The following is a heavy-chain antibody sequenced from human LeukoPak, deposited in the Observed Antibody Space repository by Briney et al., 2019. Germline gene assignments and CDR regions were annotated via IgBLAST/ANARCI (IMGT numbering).Heavy chain of an antibody. J-gene: IGHJ6*03. CDR1: GGSINSYY. Sequence: SETLSLTCTVSGGSINSYYWSWIRQPPGKGLECIGYIHYTGSTNYNPSLKSRVTISVDTSKNQFSLKLTSVTAADTAVYYCAKVRRSYYYYMDVWGKGTTVTVSS. V-gene: IGHV4-59*08. CDR2: IHYTGST. CDR3: AKVRRSYYYYMDV.